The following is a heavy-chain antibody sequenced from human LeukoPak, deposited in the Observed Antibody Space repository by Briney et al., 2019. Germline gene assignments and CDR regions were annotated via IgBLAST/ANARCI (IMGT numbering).Heavy chain of an antibody. V-gene: IGHV3-23*01. J-gene: IGHJ4*02. D-gene: IGHD3-3*01. CDR3: AKVLRFLEWSPYYFDY. Sequence: PGGSLRLSCAASGFTFSSYAMSWVRQAPGKGLEWVSAISGSGGSTYYADSVKGRFTISRDNSKNTLYLQMNSLRAEDTAVYYCAKVLRFLEWSPYYFDYWGQGTLVTVSS. CDR2: ISGSGGST. CDR1: GFTFSSYA.